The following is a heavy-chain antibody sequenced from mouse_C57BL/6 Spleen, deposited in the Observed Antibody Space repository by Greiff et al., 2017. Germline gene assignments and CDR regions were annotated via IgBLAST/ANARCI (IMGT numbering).Heavy chain of an antibody. Sequence: VQLQQPGTELVKPGASVKLSCKASGYTFTSYWMHWVKQRPGQGLEWIGNINPSTGGTNYNEKFKSKATLTVDKTSSPAYMQLSSRASEDSAVYCCARWAAQAWFAYWGQGTLVTVSA. CDR3: ARWAAQAWFAY. CDR1: GYTFTSYW. V-gene: IGHV1-53*01. CDR2: INPSTGGT. D-gene: IGHD3-2*02. J-gene: IGHJ3*01.